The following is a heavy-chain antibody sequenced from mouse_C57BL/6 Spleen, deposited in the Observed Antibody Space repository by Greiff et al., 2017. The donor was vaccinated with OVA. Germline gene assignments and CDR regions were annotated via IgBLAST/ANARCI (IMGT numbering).Heavy chain of an antibody. CDR3: ARGGIYYGNFDY. V-gene: IGHV5-16*01. CDR1: GFTFSDYY. J-gene: IGHJ2*01. CDR2: INYDGSST. Sequence: DVKLVESEGGLVQPGSSMKLSCTASGFTFSDYYMAWVRQVPEKGLEWVANINYDGSSTYYLDSLKSRFIISRDNAKNILYLQMSSLKSEDTATYYCARGGIYYGNFDYWGQGTTLTVSS. D-gene: IGHD2-1*01.